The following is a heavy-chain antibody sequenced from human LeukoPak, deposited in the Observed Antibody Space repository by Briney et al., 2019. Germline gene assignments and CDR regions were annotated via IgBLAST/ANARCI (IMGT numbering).Heavy chain of an antibody. J-gene: IGHJ4*02. CDR2: ISWNSGSI. V-gene: IGHV3-9*01. Sequence: GGSLRLSCAASGFTFDDYAMPWVRQAPGKGLEWVSGISWNSGSIGYADSVKGRFTISRDNAKNSLYLQMNSLRAEDTALYYCAKARLSIAVAGTYFDYWGQGTLVTVSS. D-gene: IGHD6-19*01. CDR3: AKARLSIAVAGTYFDY. CDR1: GFTFDDYA.